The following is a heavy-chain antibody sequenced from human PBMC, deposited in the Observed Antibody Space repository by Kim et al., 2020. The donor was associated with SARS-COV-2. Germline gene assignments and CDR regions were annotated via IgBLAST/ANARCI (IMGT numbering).Heavy chain of an antibody. J-gene: IGHJ4*02. CDR2: ISTYNT. CDR1: GYTFTDYG. CDR3: GRDSWDRLTTVTTIDY. D-gene: IGHD4-17*01. V-gene: IGHV1-18*01. Sequence: ASVKVSCQASGYTFTDYGISWVRQAPGQGLEWMGWISTYNTNYAQNLQGRLTMTTDTSTSTAYMELRSLRSDDTGVYYCGRDSWDRLTTVTTIDYWGQGTLVTVSS.